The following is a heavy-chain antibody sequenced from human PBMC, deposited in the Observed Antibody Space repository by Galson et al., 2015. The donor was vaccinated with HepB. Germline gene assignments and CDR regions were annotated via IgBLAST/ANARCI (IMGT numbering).Heavy chain of an antibody. V-gene: IGHV4-59*01. D-gene: IGHD2-15*01. CDR1: GGSINPYY. J-gene: IGHJ1*01. CDR2: IYYSGST. Sequence: TLSLTCSVSGGSINPYYWSWIRQPPGKGLEWIGHIYYSGSTSYSPSLKSRVTISVDTSKNQFSLKVTSVTAADTAVYYCARVSCAGGSCYLRYWGQGTLVTVSS. CDR3: ARVSCAGGSCYLRY.